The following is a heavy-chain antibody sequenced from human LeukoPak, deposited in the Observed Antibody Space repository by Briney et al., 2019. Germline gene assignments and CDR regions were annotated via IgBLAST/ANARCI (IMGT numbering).Heavy chain of an antibody. Sequence: GGSLRLSCAASGFTFSSYGMHWVRQAPGKGLEWVAVIWYDGSNKYYADSVKGRFTISRDNSKNTLYLQMNSLRAEDTAVYYCAKTRADYDFWSGYHTFDYWGQGTLVTVSS. CDR2: IWYDGSNK. CDR3: AKTRADYDFWSGYHTFDY. D-gene: IGHD3-3*01. J-gene: IGHJ4*02. CDR1: GFTFSSYG. V-gene: IGHV3-33*06.